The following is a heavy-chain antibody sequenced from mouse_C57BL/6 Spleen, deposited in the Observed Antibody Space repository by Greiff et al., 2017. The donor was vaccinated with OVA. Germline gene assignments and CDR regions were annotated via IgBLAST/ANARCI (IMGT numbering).Heavy chain of an antibody. Sequence: QVQLQQPGAELVKPGASVKLSCKASGYTFTSYWMQWVKQRPGQGLEWIGEIDPSDSNTNYNQKFKGKATLTVDKSSSTAYMQLSSLTSEDSAVDYCAIRATAQATFAYWGQGPLVTVSA. D-gene: IGHD3-2*02. J-gene: IGHJ3*01. CDR2: IDPSDSNT. CDR1: GYTFTSYW. CDR3: AIRATAQATFAY. V-gene: IGHV1-50*01.